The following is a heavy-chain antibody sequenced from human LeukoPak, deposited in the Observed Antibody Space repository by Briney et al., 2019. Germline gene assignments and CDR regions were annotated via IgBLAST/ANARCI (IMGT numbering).Heavy chain of an antibody. CDR2: IYTSGST. CDR3: ARSSTNYFDWLLYYDY. Sequence: SETLSLTCTVSGGSISSYYWSWIRQPPGKGLEWIGYIYTSGSTNYNPSLKSRVTISVDTSKNQFSLKLSSVTAADTAVYYCARSSTNYFDWLLYYDYWGRGTLVTVSS. J-gene: IGHJ4*02. D-gene: IGHD3-9*01. CDR1: GGSISSYY. V-gene: IGHV4-4*09.